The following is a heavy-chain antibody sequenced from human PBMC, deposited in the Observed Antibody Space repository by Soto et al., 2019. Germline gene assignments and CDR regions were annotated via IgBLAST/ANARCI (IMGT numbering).Heavy chain of an antibody. J-gene: IGHJ5*02. CDR3: ATMESYASLDLVDT. D-gene: IGHD1-26*01. CDR2: MNPGSGDT. CDR1: GYTFTNND. Sequence: GASVKVSCKASGYTFTNNDVSWVRQATGQGLEWMGWMNPGSGDTGYAQKFQGRVTMTRDISIATAYMELNSLTSEDTAIYYCATMESYASLDLVDTWGQGTLVIFSA. V-gene: IGHV1-8*01.